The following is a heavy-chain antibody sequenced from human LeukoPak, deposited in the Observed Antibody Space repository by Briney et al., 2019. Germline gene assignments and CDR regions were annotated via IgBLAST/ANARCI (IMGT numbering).Heavy chain of an antibody. CDR3: ARGGYSYGPFDY. CDR1: GYNFTTYW. V-gene: IGHV5-51*01. Sequence: GESLKISCKGSGYNFTTYWIGWVRQMPGKGLEWMGIIYPADSDTRYSPSFQGQVTISADKSIRTAYLQWSSLKASDTAIYYCARGGYSYGPFDYWGQGTPVTVSS. J-gene: IGHJ4*02. CDR2: IYPADSDT. D-gene: IGHD5-18*01.